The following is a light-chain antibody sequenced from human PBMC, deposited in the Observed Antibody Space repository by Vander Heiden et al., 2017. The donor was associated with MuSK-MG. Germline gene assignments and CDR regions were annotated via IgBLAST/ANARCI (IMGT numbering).Light chain of an antibody. CDR3: QSYDSSLSGWV. CDR2: DNS. CDR1: SYNIGAGYD. J-gene: IGLJ3*02. V-gene: IGLV1-40*01. Sequence: QSVLTPPPSVSGAPGQRVTISCTGSSYNIGAGYDVHWYQQLPGTAPKLLMYDNSNRPSGVPDRFSGSKSGTSASLAITGLQAEDEADYYCQSYDSSLSGWVFGGGTKLTGL.